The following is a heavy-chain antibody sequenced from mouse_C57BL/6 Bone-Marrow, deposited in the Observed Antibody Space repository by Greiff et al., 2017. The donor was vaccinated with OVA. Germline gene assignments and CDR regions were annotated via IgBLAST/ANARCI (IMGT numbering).Heavy chain of an antibody. CDR3: TTGGNSVVAD. J-gene: IGHJ3*01. CDR2: IDPEDGDT. CDR1: GFTFTDYY. D-gene: IGHD2-1*01. Sequence: EVQLQQSGAELVRPGASVKLSCTASGFTFTDYYMHWVKQRPEQGLEWIGRIDPEDGDTEYAPKFQGKATMTADTSTNTAYLQLSSLTSEDTAVYYCTTGGNSVVADRGQGTLVTVST. V-gene: IGHV14-1*01.